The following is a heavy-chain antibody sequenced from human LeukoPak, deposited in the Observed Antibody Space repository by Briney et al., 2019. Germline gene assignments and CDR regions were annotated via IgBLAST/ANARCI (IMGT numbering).Heavy chain of an antibody. CDR3: ARVLTYYDFWKGYFDY. J-gene: IGHJ4*02. CDR1: GGSISSSSYY. D-gene: IGHD3-3*01. V-gene: IGHV4-39*07. Sequence: SETLSLTCTVSGGSISSSSYYWGWIRQPSGKGLEWIGEINHSGSTNYNPSLKSRVTISVDTSKNQFSLKLSSVTAADTAVYYCARVLTYYDFWKGYFDYWGQGTLVTVSS. CDR2: INHSGST.